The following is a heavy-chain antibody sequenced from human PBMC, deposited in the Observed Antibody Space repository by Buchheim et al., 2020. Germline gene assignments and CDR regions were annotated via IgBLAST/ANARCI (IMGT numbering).Heavy chain of an antibody. V-gene: IGHV4-61*01. CDR3: AGASIGGGWRIHYFDY. Sequence: QVQLQESGPGLVKPSETLSLTCTVSGGSVSSGSYYWSWIRQHPGKGLEWIGYIYYTGSTDYNPSLNSRVTISLDTSKNQFSLKLKSMVAADTAVYYGAGASIGGGWRIHYFDYWGQGTL. D-gene: IGHD6-19*01. CDR1: GGSVSSGSYY. J-gene: IGHJ4*02. CDR2: IYYTGST.